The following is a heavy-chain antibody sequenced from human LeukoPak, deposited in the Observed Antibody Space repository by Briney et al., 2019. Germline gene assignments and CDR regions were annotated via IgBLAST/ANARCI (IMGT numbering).Heavy chain of an antibody. V-gene: IGHV3-30*02. CDR2: IRYDGSNK. J-gene: IGHJ6*03. D-gene: IGHD1-26*01. Sequence: GGSLRLSCAASAFTFSNYGIHWVRQAPGKGLEWVAFIRYDGSNKYYADSVKGRFTISRDNSKNTLYLQMNSLRVEDTAVYYCAKVGSYSNSVYLYYYYYMDVWGKGTTVTVSS. CDR1: AFTFSNYG. CDR3: AKVGSYSNSVYLYYYYYMDV.